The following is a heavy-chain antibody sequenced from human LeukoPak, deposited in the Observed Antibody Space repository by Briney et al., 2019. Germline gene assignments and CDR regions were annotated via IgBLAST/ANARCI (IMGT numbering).Heavy chain of an antibody. Sequence: GGSLRLSCAASGFTFSSCSMNWVRQAPGKGLEWLSYITSSSSAIYYADSVKGRFTISRDNSKNTLYLQMNSLRAEDTAVYYCAKDHSRITIFGVGPVDFDYWGQGTLVTVSS. CDR2: ITSSSSAI. D-gene: IGHD3-3*01. J-gene: IGHJ4*02. CDR3: AKDHSRITIFGVGPVDFDY. V-gene: IGHV3-48*01. CDR1: GFTFSSCS.